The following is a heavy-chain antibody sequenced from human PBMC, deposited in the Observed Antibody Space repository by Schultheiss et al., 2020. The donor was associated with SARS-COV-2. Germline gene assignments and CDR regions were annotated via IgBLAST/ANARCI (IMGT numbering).Heavy chain of an antibody. CDR2: IYYSGST. V-gene: IGHV4-31*11. D-gene: IGHD2-2*01. CDR3: ARDKHCSSTSCITGHYYYGMDV. CDR1: GYSISSGYY. Sequence: SQTLSLTCAVSGYSISSGYYWGWIRQPPGKGLEWIGYIYYSGSTYYNPSLKSRVTISVDTSKNQFSLKLSSVTAADTAVYYCARDKHCSSTSCITGHYYYGMDVWGQGTTVTVSS. J-gene: IGHJ6*02.